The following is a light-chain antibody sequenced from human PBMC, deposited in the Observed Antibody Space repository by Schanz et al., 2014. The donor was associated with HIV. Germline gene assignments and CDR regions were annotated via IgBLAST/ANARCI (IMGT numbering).Light chain of an antibody. CDR3: HLYGRS. CDR1: QSVSSN. CDR2: ATS. Sequence: EIVMTQSPATLSVSPGERATLSCRASQSVSSNLAWYQQKPGQAPRLLIYATSFRATGIPDRFSGSGSGTDFTLTISRLEPEDFAVYYCHLYGRSFGPGTKVDIK. J-gene: IGKJ3*01. V-gene: IGKV3D-15*01.